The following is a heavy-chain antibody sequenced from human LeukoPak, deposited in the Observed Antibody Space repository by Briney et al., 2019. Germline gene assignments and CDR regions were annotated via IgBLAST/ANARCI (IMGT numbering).Heavy chain of an antibody. CDR1: GFTFSSHA. J-gene: IGHJ4*02. D-gene: IGHD1-26*01. CDR3: AKYGGSYHTPFDY. CDR2: ISGSGGST. Sequence: GGSLRLSCAASGFTFSSHAMSWVRQAPGKGLEWVSAISGSGGSTYYADSVKGRFAISRDNSKNTLYLQMNSLRAEDTAVYYCAKYGGSYHTPFDYWGQGTLVTVSS. V-gene: IGHV3-23*01.